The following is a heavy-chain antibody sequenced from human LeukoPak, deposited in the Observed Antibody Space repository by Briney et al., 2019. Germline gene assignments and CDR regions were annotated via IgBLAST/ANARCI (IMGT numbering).Heavy chain of an antibody. V-gene: IGHV3-64D*06. D-gene: IGHD6-19*01. CDR3: VKGGYSSGWYYGMDV. CDR1: GFTFSSYA. CDR2: ISSNGGST. J-gene: IGHJ6*02. Sequence: PGGSLRLSCSGSGFTFSSYAMHWVRQAPGKGLEYVSAISSNGGSTYYADSVKGRFTISRDNSKNTLYLQMSSLRAEDTAVYYCVKGGYSSGWYYGMDVWGQGTTVTVSS.